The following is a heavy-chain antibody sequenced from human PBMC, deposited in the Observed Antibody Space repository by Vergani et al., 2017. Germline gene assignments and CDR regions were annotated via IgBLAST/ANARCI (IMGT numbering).Heavy chain of an antibody. V-gene: IGHV4-4*02. CDR2: IYHSGST. J-gene: IGHJ4*02. D-gene: IGHD3-10*01. CDR3: AGHYGSGIG. Sequence: QVQLQESGPGLVKPSETPSLTCAVPGGSLSSSNGWGWVGRPPGKGLEWIGEIYHSGSTNHNPSLQMRVTISVDKSKNQFSQTLGAVTAAEPAVYSCAGHYGSGIGWGQGTLVTVSS. CDR1: GGSLSSSNG.